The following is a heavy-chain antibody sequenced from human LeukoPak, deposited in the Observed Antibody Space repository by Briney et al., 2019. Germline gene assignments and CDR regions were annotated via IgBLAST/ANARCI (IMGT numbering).Heavy chain of an antibody. CDR1: GGSLSGAY. J-gene: IGHJ4*02. Sequence: SQTLSLTCTVQGGSLSGAYWTWVRQPPGKGLEWIGEINYTGSTNYNPSFKSRVTMSADTPQNQVSRNLTSVTAADTAVYYGARGPVRLARPSDYWGQGTLVTVSS. CDR2: INYTGST. V-gene: IGHV4-34*01. D-gene: IGHD3-9*01. CDR3: ARGPVRLARPSDY.